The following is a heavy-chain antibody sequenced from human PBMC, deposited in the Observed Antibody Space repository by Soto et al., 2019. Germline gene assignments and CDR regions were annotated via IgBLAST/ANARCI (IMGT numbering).Heavy chain of an antibody. J-gene: IGHJ6*02. CDR3: ARDQGIAAAGTYYYYYGMDV. D-gene: IGHD6-13*01. V-gene: IGHV1-46*01. Sequence: XSVKVSCKASGYTFTSYYMHLVRQAPGQGLEWMGIINPSGGSTSYAQKFQVRVTMTMDTSTSTVYMELSSLRSEDTAVYYCARDQGIAAAGTYYYYYGMDVWGQGTTVTVSS. CDR2: INPSGGST. CDR1: GYTFTSYY.